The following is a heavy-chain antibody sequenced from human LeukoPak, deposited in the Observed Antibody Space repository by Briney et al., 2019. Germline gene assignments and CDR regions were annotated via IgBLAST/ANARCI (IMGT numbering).Heavy chain of an antibody. Sequence: GGSLRLSCAASGFTFSSYGMHWVRQAPGKGLEWVSTLSPSGVRTYYTDSVKGRFTISRDNSKNTLYLQMNSLRAEDMAVYYCAKATPILGAAAYYFDYWGQGTLVTVSS. J-gene: IGHJ4*02. CDR1: GFTFSSYG. D-gene: IGHD1-26*01. V-gene: IGHV3-23*01. CDR2: LSPSGVRT. CDR3: AKATPILGAAAYYFDY.